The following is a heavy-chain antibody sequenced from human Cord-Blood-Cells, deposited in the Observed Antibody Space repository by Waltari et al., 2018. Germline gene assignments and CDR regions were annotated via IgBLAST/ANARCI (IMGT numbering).Heavy chain of an antibody. J-gene: IGHJ5*02. CDR2: NYYSGRT. Sequence: QLQLQESGPGLVKPSETLSLTCTVSGGSISSSSYYWGWIRQPPGKGLGWIGSNYYSGRTYYNPALKSRVTISVDTSKNQFSLKLSSVTAADTAVYYCARLTLLYSSSSWGQGTLVTVSS. V-gene: IGHV4-39*01. CDR1: GGSISSSSYY. CDR3: ARLTLLYSSSS. D-gene: IGHD6-6*01.